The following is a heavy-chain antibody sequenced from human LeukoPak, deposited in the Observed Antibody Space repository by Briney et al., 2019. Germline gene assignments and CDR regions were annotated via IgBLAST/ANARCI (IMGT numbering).Heavy chain of an antibody. J-gene: IGHJ3*02. CDR3: ATLRFLEWLLVDAFDI. CDR1: GGSISSSSYY. V-gene: IGHV4-39*01. Sequence: SETLSLTCTVSGGSISSSSYYWGWIRQPPGTGREWIGSIYYSGSTYYNPSLKSRVTISVDTSKNQFSLKLSSVTAADTAVYYCATLRFLEWLLVDAFDIWGQGTMVTVSS. CDR2: IYYSGST. D-gene: IGHD3-3*01.